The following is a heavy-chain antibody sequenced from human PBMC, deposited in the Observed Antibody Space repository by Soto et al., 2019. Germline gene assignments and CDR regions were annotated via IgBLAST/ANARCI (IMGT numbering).Heavy chain of an antibody. CDR3: ARVPASLDP. Sequence: SETLSLTCAVYGGSFSGYYRSWIRQPPGKGLEWIGEINHSGSTNYNPSLKSRVTISVDTSKNQFSLELSSLTSDDTAVYYCARVPASLDPWGQGTLVTVSS. CDR1: GGSFSGYY. V-gene: IGHV4-34*01. CDR2: INHSGST. J-gene: IGHJ5*02.